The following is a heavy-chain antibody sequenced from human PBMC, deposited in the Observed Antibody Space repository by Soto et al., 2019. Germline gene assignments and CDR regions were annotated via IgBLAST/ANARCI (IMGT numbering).Heavy chain of an antibody. V-gene: IGHV4-59*08. Sequence: SETLSLTCTVSGGSISSYYCSWIWQPPGKGLEWIGSIYYSGSTNYNPSLKSRVTISVDTSKNQFSLKLSSVTAADTAVYYCARHIYCGGDCYTYYFDYWGQGTLVTVSS. CDR2: IYYSGST. D-gene: IGHD2-21*02. J-gene: IGHJ4*02. CDR3: ARHIYCGGDCYTYYFDY. CDR1: GGSISSYY.